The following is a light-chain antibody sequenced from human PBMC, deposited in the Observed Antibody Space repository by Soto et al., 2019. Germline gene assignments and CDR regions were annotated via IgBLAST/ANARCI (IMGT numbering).Light chain of an antibody. CDR3: SSYTTSSSYV. CDR2: DVT. Sequence: QSALTQPASVSGSPGQSITSSCTGTSSDVGGYIYVSWYQQHPGKAPKLMIYDVTSRPSGVSYRFSGSKSGNTASLTISGLQAEDEADYYCSSYTTSSSYVFGTGTKLTVL. J-gene: IGLJ1*01. V-gene: IGLV2-14*01. CDR1: SSDVGGYIY.